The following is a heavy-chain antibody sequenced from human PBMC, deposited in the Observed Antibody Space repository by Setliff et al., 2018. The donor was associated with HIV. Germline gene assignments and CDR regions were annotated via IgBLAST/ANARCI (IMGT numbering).Heavy chain of an antibody. CDR1: GFTFDDYA. D-gene: IGHD1-7*01. Sequence: PGGSLRLSCATSGFTFDDYALHWVRQAPGKGLEWVANIKQDGSEKYYVDSVKGRVTISRDNSKNTVDLQMNSLRAEDTAVYYCAKDGDYSNWDYDAFDIWGQGTMVTVSS. CDR2: IKQDGSEK. V-gene: IGHV3-7*01. CDR3: AKDGDYSNWDYDAFDI. J-gene: IGHJ3*02.